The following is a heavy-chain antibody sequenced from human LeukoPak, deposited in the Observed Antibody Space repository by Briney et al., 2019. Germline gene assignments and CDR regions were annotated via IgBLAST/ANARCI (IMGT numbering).Heavy chain of an antibody. V-gene: IGHV3-7*01. CDR1: GFTFSSYS. CDR3: ARDYQYSYGLN. J-gene: IGHJ4*02. CDR2: IKQDGSEK. D-gene: IGHD5-18*01. Sequence: GGSLRLSCAASGFTFSSYSMNWVRQAPGKGLEWVANIKQDGSEKYYVDSVKGRFTISRDNAKNSLYLQMNSLRAEDTAVYYCARDYQYSYGLNWGQGTLVTVSS.